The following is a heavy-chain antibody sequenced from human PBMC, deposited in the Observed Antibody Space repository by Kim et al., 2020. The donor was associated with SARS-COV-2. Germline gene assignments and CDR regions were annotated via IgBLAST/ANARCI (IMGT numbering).Heavy chain of an antibody. D-gene: IGHD5-12*01. CDR3: APRRDGYPGLEFGY. CDR1: GFTFSSYV. Sequence: GGSLRLSCAASGFTFSSYVMSWVRQAPGKGLEWVSAISGSPTYYADSVKGRFTISRDNSKNTLYLQMNSLRAEDTAVYYCAPRRDGYPGLEFGYWGQGNLVTVSS. J-gene: IGHJ4*02. V-gene: IGHV3-23*01. CDR2: ISGSPT.